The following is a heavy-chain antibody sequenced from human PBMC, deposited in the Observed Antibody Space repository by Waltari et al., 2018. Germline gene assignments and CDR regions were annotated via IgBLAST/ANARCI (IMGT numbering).Heavy chain of an antibody. CDR2: IIPIFGTA. V-gene: IGHV1-69*01. Sequence: QVQLVQSGAEVKKPGSSVKVSCKASGGTFSSYAISWVRQAPGQGLEWMGGIIPIFGTANYAQKFQGRVMITADESTSTAYMELSSLRSEDTAVYYCARDRAPSSWPYYFDYWGQGTLVTVSS. D-gene: IGHD6-13*01. CDR3: ARDRAPSSWPYYFDY. CDR1: GGTFSSYA. J-gene: IGHJ4*02.